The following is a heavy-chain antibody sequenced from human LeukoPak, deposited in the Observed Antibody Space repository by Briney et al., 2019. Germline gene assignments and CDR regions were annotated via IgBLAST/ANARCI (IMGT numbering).Heavy chain of an antibody. V-gene: IGHV2-26*01. CDR1: GFSPSNARMG. D-gene: IGHD6-13*01. CDR3: ARIPQPDSSSWYCWFDP. J-gene: IGHJ5*02. CDR2: IFSNDEK. Sequence: SGPTLVNPTETLTLTCTVSGFSPSNARMGVSWIRQPPGKALEWLAHIFSNDEKSYSTSLKSRLTISKDTSKSQVVLTMTNMDPVDTATYYCARIPQPDSSSWYCWFDPWGQGTLVTVSS.